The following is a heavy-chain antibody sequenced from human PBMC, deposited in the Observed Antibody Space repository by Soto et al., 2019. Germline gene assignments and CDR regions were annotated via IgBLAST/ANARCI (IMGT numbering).Heavy chain of an antibody. J-gene: IGHJ3*02. D-gene: IGHD3-10*01. CDR2: FNPSGDAT. CDR3: ARRGMSKIGVDT. CDR1: GYIFSNYY. V-gene: IGHV1-46*01. Sequence: QVQLVQSGAEVKKPGTSVKVSCKASGYIFSNYYMHWVRQAPGQGLEWMGVFNPSGDATHYAQSFQGRVSVTRDTSTSTVYMELSTLPSEDTAVYYCARRGMSKIGVDTWGQGTMVTVSS.